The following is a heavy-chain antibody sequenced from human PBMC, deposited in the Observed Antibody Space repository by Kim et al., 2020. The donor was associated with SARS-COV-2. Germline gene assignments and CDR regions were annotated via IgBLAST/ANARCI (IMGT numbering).Heavy chain of an antibody. Sequence: GGSLRLSCAASGFTFSSYSMNWVRQAPGKGLEWVSSISSSSSYIYYADSVKGRFTISRDNAKNSLYLQMNSLRAEDTAVYYCARDPLTSRLGELPSWWGQGTLVTVSS. CDR1: GFTFSSYS. J-gene: IGHJ4*02. D-gene: IGHD3-16*02. CDR2: ISSSSSYI. CDR3: ARDPLTSRLGELPSW. V-gene: IGHV3-21*01.